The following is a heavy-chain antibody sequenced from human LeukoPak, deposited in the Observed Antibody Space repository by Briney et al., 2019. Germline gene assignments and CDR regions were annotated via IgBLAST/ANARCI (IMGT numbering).Heavy chain of an antibody. CDR3: ARGLKASSWYDY. CDR1: GYTFTSYD. Sequence: ASVKVCCTASGYTFTSYDINWVRQATGQGLEWMGWMNPNSGNTGYAQKFQGRVTMTRNTSISTAYMELSSLRSEDTAVYYCARGLKASSWYDYWGQGTLVTVSS. V-gene: IGHV1-8*01. J-gene: IGHJ4*02. CDR2: MNPNSGNT. D-gene: IGHD6-13*01.